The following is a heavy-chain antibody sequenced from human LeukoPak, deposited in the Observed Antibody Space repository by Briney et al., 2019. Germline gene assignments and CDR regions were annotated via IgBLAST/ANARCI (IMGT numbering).Heavy chain of an antibody. CDR3: ARPNYYMKDALDI. V-gene: IGHV3-53*01. CDR2: IYSGGGT. Sequence: GGSLRLSCAASGFPLSNNYMSCVRQAPGEGLECVSVIYSGGGTYYADSVKGRFTISRDNTKNTLFLQMNSLRVEDTAVYYCARPNYYMKDALDIWGQGTMVTVSS. CDR1: GFPLSNNY. D-gene: IGHD3-22*01. J-gene: IGHJ3*02.